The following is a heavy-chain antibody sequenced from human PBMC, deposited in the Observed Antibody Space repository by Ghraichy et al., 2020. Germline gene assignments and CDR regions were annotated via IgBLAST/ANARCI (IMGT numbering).Heavy chain of an antibody. V-gene: IGHV3-48*02. CDR3: ARDSGYSSSPVDY. J-gene: IGHJ4*02. CDR2: ISSSSSTI. CDR1: GFTFSSYS. D-gene: IGHD6-13*01. Sequence: GGSLRLSCAASGFTFSSYSMNWVRQAPGKGLEWVSYISSSSSTIYYADSVKGRFTISRDNAKNSLYLQMNSLGDEDTAVYYCARDSGYSSSPVDYWGQGTLVTVSS.